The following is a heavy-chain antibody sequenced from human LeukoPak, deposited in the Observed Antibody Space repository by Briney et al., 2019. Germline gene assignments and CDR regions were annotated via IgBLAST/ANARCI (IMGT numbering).Heavy chain of an antibody. CDR2: ISGSGNSV. J-gene: IGHJ4*02. CDR1: GFTFSSYA. V-gene: IGHV3-23*01. CDR3: ATRTVEVAPPDN. Sequence: GGSLRLSCAASGFTFSSYAMSWVRQSPEKGLEWISAISGSGNSVYHADSVKGRFTISRDNSKNTLYLQMNSLRAEDTAIYYCATRTVEVAPPDNWGQGTLVTVSS. D-gene: IGHD4-4*01.